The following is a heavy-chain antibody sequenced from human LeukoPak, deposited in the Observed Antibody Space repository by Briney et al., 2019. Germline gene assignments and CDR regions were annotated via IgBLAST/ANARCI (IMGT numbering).Heavy chain of an antibody. V-gene: IGHV4-30-4*01. CDR1: GGSISSGDYY. CDR2: IYYSGST. CDR3: ARDRLLDY. D-gene: IGHD1-26*01. J-gene: IGHJ4*02. Sequence: MPSETLSLTCTVSGGSISSGDYYWSWIRQPPGKGLEWIGYIYYSGSTYHNPSLKSRVTISVDTSKNQFCLKLSSVTAADTAVYYCARDRLLDYWGQGTLVTVSS.